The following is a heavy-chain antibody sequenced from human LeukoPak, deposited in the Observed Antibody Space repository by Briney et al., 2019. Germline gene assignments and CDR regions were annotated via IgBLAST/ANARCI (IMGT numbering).Heavy chain of an antibody. CDR1: GGSISSYY. CDR3: ASGRVVGAPYYFDY. CDR2: IYTNGST. Sequence: SETLSLTCTVSGGSISSYYWSWIRQPAGKGLEWIGRIYTNGSTNYNPSLKSRVTISVDTSKNQFSLKLSSVTAADMAVYYCASGRVVGAPYYFDYWGQGTLVTVSS. V-gene: IGHV4-4*07. J-gene: IGHJ4*02. D-gene: IGHD1-26*01.